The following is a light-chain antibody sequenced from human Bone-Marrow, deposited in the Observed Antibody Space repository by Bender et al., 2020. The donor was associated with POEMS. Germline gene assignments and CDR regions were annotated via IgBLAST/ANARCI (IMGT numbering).Light chain of an antibody. V-gene: IGLV3-27*01. J-gene: IGLJ3*02. CDR2: KDS. CDR1: ILTKKY. CDR3: YCTTDDKWL. Sequence: SYELTQPSSVSVSPGETARITCSSDILTKKYVRWFQQKPGQSPVLVIYKDSERPSGIPDRFSGSSSGTTVTLTISGAQVDDEADYYCYCTTDDKWLFGGGTKLTVL.